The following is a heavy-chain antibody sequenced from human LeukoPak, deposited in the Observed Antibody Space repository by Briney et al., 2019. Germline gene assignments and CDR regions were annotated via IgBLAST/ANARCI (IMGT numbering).Heavy chain of an antibody. CDR2: ISSSSSYI. V-gene: IGHV3-21*01. Sequence: GGSLRLSCAASGFTFSSYSMNWVRQAPGKGLEWVSSISSSSSYIYYADSVKGRFTISRDNAKNSLYLQMNSLRAEDTAVYYCARGLLSSSSVDYWGQGTLVTVSS. J-gene: IGHJ4*02. CDR3: ARGLLSSSSVDY. D-gene: IGHD6-6*01. CDR1: GFTFSSYS.